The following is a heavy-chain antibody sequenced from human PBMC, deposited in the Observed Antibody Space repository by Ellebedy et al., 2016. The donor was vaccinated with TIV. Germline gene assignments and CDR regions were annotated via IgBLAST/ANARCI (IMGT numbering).Heavy chain of an antibody. CDR2: LSLDGTDG. CDR3: ASYDWNRVDY. V-gene: IGHV3-74*01. J-gene: IGHJ4*02. CDR1: GFPFSTYW. Sequence: GESLKISCEASGFPFSTYWMHWVRQVPGKGLVWVSRLSLDGTDGNQADSVRGRFSMSRDNAKNTVYLHMYSLRAEDTAVYHCASYDWNRVDYWGQGTLVTVSA. D-gene: IGHD1-20*01.